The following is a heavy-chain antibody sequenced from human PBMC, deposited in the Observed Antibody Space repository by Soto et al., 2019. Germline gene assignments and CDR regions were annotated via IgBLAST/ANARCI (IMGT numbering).Heavy chain of an antibody. V-gene: IGHV3-48*02. Sequence: EVQLVESGGDLVQPGGSLRLSCAASGFIFCDYTMTWVRQAPGRGLEFVSHISSSGDAIFYAESVKGRFTVFRHNAKNSLYLQMNSLRDDDTAVYFCARDHGGSTWFVGVYYFFGMDVWGQGTAVTVSS. D-gene: IGHD6-13*01. J-gene: IGHJ6*02. CDR1: GFIFCDYT. CDR3: ARDHGGSTWFVGVYYFFGMDV. CDR2: ISSSGDAI.